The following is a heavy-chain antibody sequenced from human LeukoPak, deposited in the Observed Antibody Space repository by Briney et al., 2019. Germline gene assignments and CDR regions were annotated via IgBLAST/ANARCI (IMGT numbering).Heavy chain of an antibody. CDR1: GFTVSSNY. J-gene: IGHJ4*02. Sequence: PGGSLRLSCAASGFTVSSNYMSWVRQAPGKGLEWVSVIYSGGSTYYADSVKGRFTISRDNSKNTLYLQMNSLRAEDTAVYSCARDYYASGSHDYWGQGTLVTVSS. V-gene: IGHV3-66*01. CDR2: IYSGGST. D-gene: IGHD3-10*01. CDR3: ARDYYASGSHDY.